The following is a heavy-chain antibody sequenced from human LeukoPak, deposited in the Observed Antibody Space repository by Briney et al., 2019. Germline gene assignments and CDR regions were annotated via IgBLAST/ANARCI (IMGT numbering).Heavy chain of an antibody. CDR1: GYTFTGYY. CDR3: ARDYDSSGSYLDY. CDR2: INPNSGDT. V-gene: IGHV1-2*06. Sequence: ASVKVSCKASGYTFTGYYVHWVRQAPGQGLEWMGRINPNSGDTNYAQKFQGRVTMTRDTSISTAYMELSSLRSEDTAVYYCARDYDSSGSYLDYWGQGTLVTVSS. J-gene: IGHJ4*02. D-gene: IGHD1-26*01.